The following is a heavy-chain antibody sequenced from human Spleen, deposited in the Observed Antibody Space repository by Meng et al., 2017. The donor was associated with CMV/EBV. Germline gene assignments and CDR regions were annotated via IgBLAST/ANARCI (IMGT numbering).Heavy chain of an antibody. V-gene: IGHV4-59*01. CDR1: GGSISSYY. D-gene: IGHD2/OR15-2a*01. Sequence: SETLSITCTVSGGSISSYYWSWIRQPPGKGLEWIGYIYYSGSTNYNPSLKSRVTISVDTSKNQFSLKLSSVTAADTAVYYCARRNMDYYGMDVWGQGTTVTVSS. CDR3: ARRNMDYYGMDV. J-gene: IGHJ6*02. CDR2: IYYSGST.